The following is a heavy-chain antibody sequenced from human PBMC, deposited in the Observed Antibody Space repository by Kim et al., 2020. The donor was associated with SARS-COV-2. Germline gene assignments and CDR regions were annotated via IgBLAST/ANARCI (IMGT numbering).Heavy chain of an antibody. V-gene: IGHV4-34*01. J-gene: IGHJ4*02. CDR2: INHSGST. CDR1: GGSFSGYY. Sequence: SETLSLTCAVYGGSFSGYYWSWIRQPPGKGLEWIGEINHSGSTNYNPSLKSRVTISVDTSKNQFSLKLSSVTAADTAVYYCARVRYYGSGSYVLDYWGQGTLVTVSS. D-gene: IGHD3-10*01. CDR3: ARVRYYGSGSYVLDY.